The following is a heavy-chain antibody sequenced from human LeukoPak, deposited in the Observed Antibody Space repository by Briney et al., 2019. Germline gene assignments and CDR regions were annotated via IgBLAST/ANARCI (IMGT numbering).Heavy chain of an antibody. D-gene: IGHD4-17*01. Sequence: SQTLSLTCAVSGGSISSGGYSWSWIRQPPGKGLEWIGYIYHSGSTYYNPSLKSRVTISVDRSKNQFSLKLSSVTAADTGVYYCARGFHYGDYGVYFDLWGRGTLVTVSS. CDR3: ARGFHYGDYGVYFDL. V-gene: IGHV4-30-2*01. J-gene: IGHJ2*01. CDR2: IYHSGST. CDR1: GGSISSGGYS.